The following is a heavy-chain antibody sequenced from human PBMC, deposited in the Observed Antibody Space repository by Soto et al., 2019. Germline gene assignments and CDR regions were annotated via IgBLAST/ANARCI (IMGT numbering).Heavy chain of an antibody. D-gene: IGHD3-3*01. V-gene: IGHV4-4*02. CDR1: GGSVSSDNS. CDR2: VFHSGNS. CDR3: ARRQRFDFWSSYSYSNHGLDV. J-gene: IGHJ6*02. Sequence: VQLQESGPGLVKPSGTLSLTCAVSGGSVSSDNSWTWVRQPPGKSLEWIGEVFHSGNSNSNPSLKSSVTMSVDKSKNQFSLRLNSVTAADTAVYYCARRQRFDFWSSYSYSNHGLDVWGQGTKVAVSS.